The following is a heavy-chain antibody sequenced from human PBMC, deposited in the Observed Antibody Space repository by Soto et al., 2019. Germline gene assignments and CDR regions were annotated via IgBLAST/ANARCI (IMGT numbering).Heavy chain of an antibody. CDR1: GFTFSDYY. V-gene: IGHV3-11*01. CDR2: ISSSGSTI. J-gene: IGHJ3*02. CDR3: ARDIRSIWSGPRHLSFRVAIDAFDI. Sequence: GGSLRLSCAASGFTFSDYYMSWIRQAPGKGLEWVSYISSSGSTIYYADSVKGRFTISRDNAKNSLYLQMNSLRAEDTAVYYCARDIRSIWSGPRHLSFRVAIDAFDIWGQGTMVTVSS. D-gene: IGHD3-3*01.